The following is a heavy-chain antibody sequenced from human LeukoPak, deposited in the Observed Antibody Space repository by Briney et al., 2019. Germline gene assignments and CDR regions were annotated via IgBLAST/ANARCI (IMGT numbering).Heavy chain of an antibody. CDR1: GFTFSSYA. CDR3: ARVGEWLALDY. V-gene: IGHV3-30-3*01. D-gene: IGHD3-16*01. J-gene: IGHJ4*02. Sequence: PGGSLRLSCAASGFTFSSYAMHWVRQAPGKGLEWVAVISYDGSNKYYADSVKGRFTIFRDNSKNTLYLQMNSLRAEDTAVYYCARVGEWLALDYWGQGTLVTVSS. CDR2: ISYDGSNK.